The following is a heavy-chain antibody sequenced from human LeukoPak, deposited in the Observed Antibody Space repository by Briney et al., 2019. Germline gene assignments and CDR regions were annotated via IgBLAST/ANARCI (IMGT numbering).Heavy chain of an antibody. CDR1: GFSFSSSW. D-gene: IGHD1-26*01. Sequence: PGGSLRLSCAASGFSFSSSWIHWVRQAPGKGLVWVSRINSDGSSTTYADSVKGRFTISRDNAKNTLYLQMNSLRAEDMAVYYCARGPPGGTYYGLDYWGPGTLVTVSS. CDR3: ARGPPGGTYYGLDY. J-gene: IGHJ4*02. V-gene: IGHV3-74*01. CDR2: INSDGSST.